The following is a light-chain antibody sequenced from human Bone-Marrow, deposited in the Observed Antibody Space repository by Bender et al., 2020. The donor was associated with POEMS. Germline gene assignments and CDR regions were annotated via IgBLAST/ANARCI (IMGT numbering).Light chain of an antibody. CDR2: EVT. J-gene: IGLJ3*02. Sequence: QSALTQPPSASGSPGQSVTISCTGTSSDVGDYTAVSWYQQHPGKAPKLMIYEVTKRPSGVPDRFSGSKSGNTASLTVSGLQAEDEAAYYCSSYAGDYNLVFGGGTKLTVL. CDR3: SSYAGDYNLV. CDR1: SSDVGDYTA. V-gene: IGLV2-8*01.